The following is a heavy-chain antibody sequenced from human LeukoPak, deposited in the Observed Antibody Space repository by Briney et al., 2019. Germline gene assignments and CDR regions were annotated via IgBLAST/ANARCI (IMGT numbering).Heavy chain of an antibody. CDR3: ARSGIAAAGRGPGDYYYYYMDV. CDR2: IYTSGST. D-gene: IGHD6-13*01. J-gene: IGHJ6*03. Sequence: SETLSLTCTVSGGSISSYYWSWIRQPAGKGLEWIGRIYTSGSTNYNPSLKSRVTMSVDTSKNQFSLKLRSVTAADTAVYYCARSGIAAAGRGPGDYYYYYMDVWGKGTTVTISS. CDR1: GGSISSYY. V-gene: IGHV4-4*07.